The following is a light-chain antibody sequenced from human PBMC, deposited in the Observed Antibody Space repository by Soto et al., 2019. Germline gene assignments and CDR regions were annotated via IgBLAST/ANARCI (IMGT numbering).Light chain of an antibody. V-gene: IGLV2-14*03. J-gene: IGLJ1*01. CDR2: DVS. CDR1: SSDVGAYNY. CDR3: SSYTSSNTEV. Sequence: SALTQPASVSGSPGQSITISCTGTSSDVGAYNYVSWYQHHPGKAPKLIIYDVSDRPSGVSNRFSASKSGSTASLTISGLQAEDEADYYCSSYTSSNTEVFGTGTKLTVL.